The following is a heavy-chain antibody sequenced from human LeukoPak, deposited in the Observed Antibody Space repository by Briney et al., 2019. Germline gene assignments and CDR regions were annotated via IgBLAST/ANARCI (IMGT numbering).Heavy chain of an antibody. D-gene: IGHD5-12*01. CDR2: IKSKTDGGTT. Sequence: GGSLRLSCAASGFTFTNAWMHWVRQAPGKGLEWVGRIKSKTDGGTTDYAAPVKGRFTISRDDSKNTLYLQMNSLKTEDTAVYYCTTEATVYSGYDFVYWGQGTLVTVSS. CDR3: TTEATVYSGYDFVY. J-gene: IGHJ4*02. CDR1: GFTFTNAW. V-gene: IGHV3-15*01.